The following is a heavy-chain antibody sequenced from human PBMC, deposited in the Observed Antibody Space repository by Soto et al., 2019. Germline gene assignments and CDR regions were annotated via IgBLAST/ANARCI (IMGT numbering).Heavy chain of an antibody. CDR2: ISAYNGNT. J-gene: IGHJ3*02. Sequence: ASLKVSCKASGYTFTSYGISGVRQAPGQGLEWMGWISAYNGNTNYAQKLQGRVTMTTDTSTSTDYMELRSLRSDDTAVYYCARERRDTMIVVAPQDAFDIWG. CDR1: GYTFTSYG. CDR3: ARERRDTMIVVAPQDAFDI. V-gene: IGHV1-18*01. D-gene: IGHD3-22*01.